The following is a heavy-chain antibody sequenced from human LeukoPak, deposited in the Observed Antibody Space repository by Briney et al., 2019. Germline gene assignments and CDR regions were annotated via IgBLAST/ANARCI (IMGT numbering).Heavy chain of an antibody. Sequence: GGSLRLSCAASGFTFSSYTMNWVRQAPGKGLEWVSSISSSSNYIYYADSVKGRFTISRDNAKNSLYLQMNSLRAEDTAVYYCARAGIVVVPAATDFDYWGQGTLVTVSS. D-gene: IGHD2-2*01. CDR1: GFTFSSYT. CDR2: ISSSSNYI. V-gene: IGHV3-21*01. J-gene: IGHJ4*02. CDR3: ARAGIVVVPAATDFDY.